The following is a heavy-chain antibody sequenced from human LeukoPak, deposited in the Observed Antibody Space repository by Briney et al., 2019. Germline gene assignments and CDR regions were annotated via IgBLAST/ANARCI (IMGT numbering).Heavy chain of an antibody. V-gene: IGHV3-23*01. CDR3: AKDADSGSYLFDY. J-gene: IGHJ4*02. D-gene: IGHD1-26*01. CDR1: GVSFSSHA. CDR2: ITGSGGST. Sequence: GGSLRLSCTASGVSFSSHAMSWVRQAPGKGPEWVSGITGSGGSTYYAESVKGRFTISRDNSKNTLYLQMNSLRAEDTAVYYCAKDADSGSYLFDYWGQGTLVTVSS.